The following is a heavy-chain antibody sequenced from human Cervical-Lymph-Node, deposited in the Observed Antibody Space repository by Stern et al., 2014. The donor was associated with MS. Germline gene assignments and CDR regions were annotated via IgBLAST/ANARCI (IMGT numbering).Heavy chain of an antibody. V-gene: IGHV3-48*02. CDR3: ARANYDFWSGNSSFQRYYYGMDV. CDR2: ISSSRSTR. Sequence: EMQLVESGGGLVQPGGSLRLSCAASGFTFSSYSLNWVRQAPGKGLEWISSISSSRSTRYYADSVKGRFTISRDNAKNPLYLEMNSLRDEDTAVYYCARANYDFWSGNSSFQRYYYGMDVWGQGTTVTVSS. CDR1: GFTFSSYS. D-gene: IGHD3-3*01. J-gene: IGHJ6*02.